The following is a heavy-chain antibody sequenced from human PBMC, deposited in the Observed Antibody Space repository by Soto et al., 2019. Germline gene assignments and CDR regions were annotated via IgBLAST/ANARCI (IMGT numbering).Heavy chain of an antibody. Sequence: ASVKVSCKDSGYTFTSYAMHWVRQAPGQRLEWMGWINAGNGNTKYSQKLQGRVTITPDTSASTAYMELRSLRSDDTAVYYCARDGYSAPYSSSRYCVVFWGQGTLVTVSS. CDR2: INAGNGNT. D-gene: IGHD6-13*01. CDR1: GYTFTSYA. J-gene: IGHJ4*02. V-gene: IGHV1-3*01. CDR3: ARDGYSAPYSSSRYCVVF.